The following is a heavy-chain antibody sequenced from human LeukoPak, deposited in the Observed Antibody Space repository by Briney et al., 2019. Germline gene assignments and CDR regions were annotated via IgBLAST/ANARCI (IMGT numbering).Heavy chain of an antibody. V-gene: IGHV3-7*01. D-gene: IGHD4-23*01. J-gene: IGHJ3*02. Sequence: PGGSLRLSCAASGFTFSSYWMSWVRQAPGKGLEWVANIKQDGSEKYYADSVKGRFTISRDNSKNTLYLQMNSLRAEDTAVYYCARSTRTVAATGAFDIWGQGTMVTVSS. CDR2: IKQDGSEK. CDR3: ARSTRTVAATGAFDI. CDR1: GFTFSSYW.